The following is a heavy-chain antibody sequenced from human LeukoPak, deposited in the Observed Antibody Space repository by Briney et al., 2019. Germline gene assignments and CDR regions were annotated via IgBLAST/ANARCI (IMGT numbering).Heavy chain of an antibody. V-gene: IGHV4-39*01. CDR3: ARHEVGATFDY. J-gene: IGHJ4*02. Sequence: PSETPSLTCTVSGGSISSSSYYWGWIRQPPGKGLEWIGGIYYSGSTYYNPSLKSRVTISVDTSKNQFSLKLSSVTAADTAVYYCARHEVGATFDYWGQGTLVTVSS. CDR1: GGSISSSSYY. CDR2: IYYSGST. D-gene: IGHD1-26*01.